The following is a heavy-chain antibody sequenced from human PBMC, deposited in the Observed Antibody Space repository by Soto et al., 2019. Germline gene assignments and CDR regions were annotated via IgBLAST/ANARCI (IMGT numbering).Heavy chain of an antibody. CDR1: GGSISSGGYY. J-gene: IGHJ2*01. V-gene: IGHV4-31*03. D-gene: IGHD6-13*01. CDR3: ARERVAAAGTGNWYFDL. Sequence: SETLSLTCTVSGGSISSGGYYWSWIRQHPGKGLEWIGYIYYSGSTYYNPSLKSRVTISVDTSKNQFSLKLSSVTAADTAVYYCARERVAAAGTGNWYFDLWGRGTLVTVSS. CDR2: IYYSGST.